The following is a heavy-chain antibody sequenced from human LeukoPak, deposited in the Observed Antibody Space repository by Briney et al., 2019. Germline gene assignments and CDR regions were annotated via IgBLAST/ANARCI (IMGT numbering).Heavy chain of an antibody. V-gene: IGHV4-4*07. CDR2: TYTSGST. CDR3: ARDGYDSSGYYYYFDY. J-gene: IGHJ4*02. CDR1: GGSISSYY. D-gene: IGHD3-22*01. Sequence: SETLSLTCTVSGGSISSYYWSWIRQPAGKGLEWIGRTYTSGSTNYNPSLKSRVTMSVDTSKNQFSLKLSSVTAADTAVYYCARDGYDSSGYYYYFDYWGQGTLVTVSS.